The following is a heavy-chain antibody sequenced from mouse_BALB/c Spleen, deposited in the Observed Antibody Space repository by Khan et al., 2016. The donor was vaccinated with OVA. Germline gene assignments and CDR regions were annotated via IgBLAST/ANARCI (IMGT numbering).Heavy chain of an antibody. V-gene: IGHV1S136*01. CDR3: EREASNWDFSVAY. CDR1: GYTFTNYV. Sequence: EVELVESGPDLVKPGASVKMSCKASGYTFTNYVIHWVKQKPGQGLEWIGYINPYNDGIRYNEKFKGKATLTSDKSSSTAYMELSSLTSEDSAVYYCEREASNWDFSVAYWGQGTLVTVSA. D-gene: IGHD4-1*01. CDR2: INPYNDGI. J-gene: IGHJ3*01.